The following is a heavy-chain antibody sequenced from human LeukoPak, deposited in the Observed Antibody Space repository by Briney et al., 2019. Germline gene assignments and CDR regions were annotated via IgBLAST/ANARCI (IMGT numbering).Heavy chain of an antibody. D-gene: IGHD5-12*01. CDR3: AKSGSSGTALNWFDP. J-gene: IGHJ5*02. V-gene: IGHV3-23*01. Sequence: PGGSLRLSCAASGFTFGNYGMTWVRQAPGKGLEWVSGISGSGGSTYYADSVKGRFTISRDNSKNTLYLQMNSLRAEDTAVYYCAKSGSSGTALNWFDPWGQGTLVTVSS. CDR1: GFTFGNYG. CDR2: ISGSGGST.